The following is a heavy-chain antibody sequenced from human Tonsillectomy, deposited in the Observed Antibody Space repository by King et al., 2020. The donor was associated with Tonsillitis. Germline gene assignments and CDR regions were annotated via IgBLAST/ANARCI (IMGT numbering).Heavy chain of an antibody. CDR1: GFTFSSYA. Sequence: VQLVESGGGLAQPGGSLRLSCAASGFTFSSYAMSWVRQPQGKGLDWFQVFSVSGGTTYSADSVKGRFTISRDNSKKTLYLKMNSLRAEDTAIYYCAKDLNAQDILTGFDAFDIWGQGTMVTVSS. CDR3: AKDLNAQDILTGFDAFDI. CDR2: FSVSGGTT. V-gene: IGHV3-23*04. D-gene: IGHD3-9*01. J-gene: IGHJ3*02.